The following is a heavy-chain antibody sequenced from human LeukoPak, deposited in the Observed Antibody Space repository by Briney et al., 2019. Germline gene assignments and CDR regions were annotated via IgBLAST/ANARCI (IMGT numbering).Heavy chain of an antibody. Sequence: SETLSLTCTVSGGSISSYYWSWIRQPAGKGLEWIGRIYTSGSTNYNPSLKSRVTMSVDTSKNQFSLKLSSVTAADTAVYYCARDSYSSGWYQHYGMDVWGQGTLVTVS. CDR3: ARDSYSSGWYQHYGMDV. V-gene: IGHV4-4*07. D-gene: IGHD6-19*01. CDR2: IYTSGST. CDR1: GGSISSYY. J-gene: IGHJ6*02.